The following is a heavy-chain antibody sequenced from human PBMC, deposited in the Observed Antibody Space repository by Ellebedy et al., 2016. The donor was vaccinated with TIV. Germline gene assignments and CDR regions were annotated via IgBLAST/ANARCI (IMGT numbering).Heavy chain of an antibody. D-gene: IGHD3-22*01. CDR1: GFTFSSYW. CDR3: ASRSSYYDSSTDGSDALDT. J-gene: IGHJ3*02. CDR2: IDSDGSNI. V-gene: IGHV3-74*01. Sequence: GGSLRLXXAASGFTFSSYWMHWVRQAPGKGLLWVSRIDSDGSNIDYADSVKGRFTLSRDNSKNTVFLQMNSLRAEDTAVYYCASRSSYYDSSTDGSDALDTWGQGTMVTVSS.